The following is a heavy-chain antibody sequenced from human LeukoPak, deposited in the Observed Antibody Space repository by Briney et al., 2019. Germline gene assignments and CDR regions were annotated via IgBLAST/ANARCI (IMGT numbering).Heavy chain of an antibody. V-gene: IGHV4-39*01. CDR1: GDSISSSSYY. Sequence: SETLSLTCTVSGDSISSSSYYWGWIRQPPGKGLECIGSIYYSGSTYYNPSLKSRVTISADTSKNQFSLKLSSVTAAGTAVYYCARTGGANPTWFTYYFDYWGQGTLVTVSS. CDR3: ARTGGANPTWFTYYFDY. CDR2: IYYSGST. J-gene: IGHJ4*02. D-gene: IGHD3-10*01.